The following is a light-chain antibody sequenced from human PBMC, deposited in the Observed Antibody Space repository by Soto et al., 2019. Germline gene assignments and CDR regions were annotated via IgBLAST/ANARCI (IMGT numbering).Light chain of an antibody. V-gene: IGLV3-1*01. CDR2: QDS. CDR3: QAWGSSTYG. CDR1: KLGDKY. Sequence: SYELTQPPSVAVSPGQTASITCSGDKLGDKYACWYQQKPGQSPVLVIYQDSKRPSGIPERVSGSNSGNPATLTIRGPQHMDEADYYCQAWGSSTYGFGTGTKGTVL. J-gene: IGLJ1*01.